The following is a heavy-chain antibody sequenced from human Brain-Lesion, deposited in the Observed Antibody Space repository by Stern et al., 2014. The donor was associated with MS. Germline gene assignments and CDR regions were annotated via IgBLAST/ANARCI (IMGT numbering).Heavy chain of an antibody. CDR2: INPNTGGT. CDR3: ARDQRGITIFGVVTDYYYLGMDV. CDR1: GYIFTGYY. J-gene: IGHJ6*02. Sequence: QLVQSGAEVKKPGASVKVSCKTSGYIFTGYYIHWVRQAPGQGLEWMAWINPNTGGTKHAQKFQGRVPMSRDTSISTAYVELSSLTSDDTAVYYCARDQRGITIFGVVTDYYYLGMDVWGQGTTVTVSS. V-gene: IGHV1-2*02. D-gene: IGHD3-3*01.